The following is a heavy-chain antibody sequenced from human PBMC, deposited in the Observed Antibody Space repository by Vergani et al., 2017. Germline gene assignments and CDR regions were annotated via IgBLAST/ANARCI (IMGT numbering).Heavy chain of an antibody. V-gene: IGHV4-61*02. Sequence: QVQLQESGPGLLKPSQTLSLTCSVAGDSISSGNYYWNWIRQPAGKGLEWMGRIYSSRSTSYNPSIKSRITMSLDTSKNQFSLSLSSVTAADTAVYYCVRRNNVVRETDYFDYWGQGILVTVSS. D-gene: IGHD3-10*01. CDR1: GDSISSGNYY. CDR2: IYSSRST. J-gene: IGHJ4*02. CDR3: VRRNNVVRETDYFDY.